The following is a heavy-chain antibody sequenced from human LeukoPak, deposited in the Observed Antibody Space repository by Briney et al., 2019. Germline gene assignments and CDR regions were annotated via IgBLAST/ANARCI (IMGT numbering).Heavy chain of an antibody. D-gene: IGHD5-12*01. J-gene: IGHJ4*02. V-gene: IGHV3-48*01. CDR2: ISSSSITI. Sequence: GGSLRLSCTTSGFTFSSYSMNWVRQAPGKGLEWVSYISSSSITIYYAASVRGRFTISRDNAKNSLYLQMDGLRAEDTAVYYCARNSGYPRPIDYWGQGTLVTVSS. CDR1: GFTFSSYS. CDR3: ARNSGYPRPIDY.